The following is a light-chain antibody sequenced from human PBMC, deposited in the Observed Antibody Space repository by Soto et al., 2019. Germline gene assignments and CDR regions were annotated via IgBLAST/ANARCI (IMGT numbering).Light chain of an antibody. CDR1: QSISSW. J-gene: IGKJ1*01. CDR3: QQYNSYSVT. V-gene: IGKV1-5*01. Sequence: DIQMTQSPSTXSXXVXXXXXXXXRASQSISSWLAWYQQRPGKAPKLLIYDASSLESGVPSRFSGSGSGTEFTLTISSLQPDDFATYYCQQYNSYSVTFGQGTKVDIK. CDR2: DAS.